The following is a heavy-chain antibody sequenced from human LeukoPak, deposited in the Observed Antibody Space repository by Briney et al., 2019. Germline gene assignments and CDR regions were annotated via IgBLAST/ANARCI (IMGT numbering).Heavy chain of an antibody. CDR2: IIPIFGTA. J-gene: IGHJ5*02. CDR1: GGTFSSDA. CDR3: ARVQYYCDSSGYYLNWFDP. V-gene: IGHV1-69*05. D-gene: IGHD3-22*01. Sequence: GASVTVSCKASGGTFSSDAISWVRQAPGQGLEWMGGIIPIFGTANYAQKFQGRVTITTDESTSTAYMELSSLRSEDTAVYYCARVQYYCDSSGYYLNWFDPWGQGTLVTVSS.